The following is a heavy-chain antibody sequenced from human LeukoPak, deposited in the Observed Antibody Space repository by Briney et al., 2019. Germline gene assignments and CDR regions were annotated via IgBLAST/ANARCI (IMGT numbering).Heavy chain of an antibody. CDR1: GYTFTSYG. V-gene: IGHV1-18*01. D-gene: IGHD3-22*01. J-gene: IGHJ3*02. Sequence: ASVKVSCKASGYTFTSYGISWVRQAPGQGLEWMGWISAYNGNTNYAQKLQGRVTMTTDTSTSTAYMELRSLGSDDTAVYYCARDRTYYYDSSGYFAFDIWGQGTMVTVSS. CDR2: ISAYNGNT. CDR3: ARDRTYYYDSSGYFAFDI.